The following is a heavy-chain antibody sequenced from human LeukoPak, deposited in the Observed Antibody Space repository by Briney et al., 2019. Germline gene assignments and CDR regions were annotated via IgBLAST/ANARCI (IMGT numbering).Heavy chain of an antibody. Sequence: SETLSLTCSVSGDSISSYYWSWIRQPPGKGLEWIGYVYYSGSTNYNPSLKSRVTISVDTSKNQFSLKLTSVTAADTAVYYCARTRAYGGRPDYWGQGTLDTVSS. J-gene: IGHJ4*02. CDR3: ARTRAYGGRPDY. D-gene: IGHD4-23*01. V-gene: IGHV4-59*01. CDR2: VYYSGST. CDR1: GDSISSYY.